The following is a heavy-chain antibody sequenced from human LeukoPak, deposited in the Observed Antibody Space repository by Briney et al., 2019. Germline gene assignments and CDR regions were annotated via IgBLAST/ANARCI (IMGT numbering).Heavy chain of an antibody. Sequence: GGSLRLSCAASGFTFSSHWMNWVRQAPGKGLEWVANIKEDGSERYYVDSVKGRFTISRDNAKNSLCLQMDSLRAEDTAIYYCVRSGGYWGQGTLVTVSS. J-gene: IGHJ4*02. D-gene: IGHD1-26*01. CDR2: IKEDGSER. V-gene: IGHV3-7*05. CDR3: VRSGGY. CDR1: GFTFSSHW.